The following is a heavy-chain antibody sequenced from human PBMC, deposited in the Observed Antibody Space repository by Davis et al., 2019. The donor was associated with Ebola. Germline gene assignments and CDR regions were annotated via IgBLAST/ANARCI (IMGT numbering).Heavy chain of an antibody. CDR3: ARLHGGSHSLDY. CDR1: GGSFSGYY. V-gene: IGHV4-34*01. CDR2: INHSGST. D-gene: IGHD1-26*01. Sequence: MPGGSLRLSCAVYGGSFSGYYWSWIRQPPGKGLEWIGEINHSGSTNYNPSLKSRVTISVDTSKNQFSLRLSSVTVADTAVYYCARLHGGSHSLDYWGQGTLVSVSS. J-gene: IGHJ4*02.